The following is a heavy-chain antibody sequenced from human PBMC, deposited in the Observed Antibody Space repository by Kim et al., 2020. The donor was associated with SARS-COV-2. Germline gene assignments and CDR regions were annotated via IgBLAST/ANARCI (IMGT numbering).Heavy chain of an antibody. J-gene: IGHJ5*02. CDR3: ARGRMYSSSWYGVFWFDP. V-gene: IGHV4-34*01. CDR1: GGSFSGYY. Sequence: SETLSLTCAVYGGSFSGYYWSWIRQPPGKGLEWIGEINHSGSTNYNPSLKSRVTISVDTSKNQFSLKLSSVTAADTAVYYCARGRMYSSSWYGVFWFDPWGQGTLVTVSS. D-gene: IGHD6-13*01. CDR2: INHSGST.